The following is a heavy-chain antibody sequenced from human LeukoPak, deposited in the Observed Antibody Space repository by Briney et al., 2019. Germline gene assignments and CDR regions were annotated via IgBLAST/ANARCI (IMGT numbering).Heavy chain of an antibody. J-gene: IGHJ6*03. Sequence: GGSLRLSCAAPGFTFSSYSMNWVRQAPGKGLEWVSSISSSSSYIYYADSVKGRFTISRDNAKNTLYLEMNSLRAEDTAMYYCARGAYGYYYMDVWGKGTTVTVSS. V-gene: IGHV3-21*01. CDR1: GFTFSSYS. CDR3: ARGAYGYYYMDV. CDR2: ISSSSSYI. D-gene: IGHD4-17*01.